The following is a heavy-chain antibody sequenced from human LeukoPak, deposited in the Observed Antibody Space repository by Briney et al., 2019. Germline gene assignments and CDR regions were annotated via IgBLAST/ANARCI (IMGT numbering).Heavy chain of an antibody. Sequence: GGSLTLSCAVSGFTFSSYAMRWVRQAPGQGLEGVSAISDSGDYTSYADSVRGRFTISRDNSRNTLYLQMISLRPEDTAVYYCAKDTSIGKYCTNGVCSPFDYWGQGTLVTVSS. J-gene: IGHJ4*02. D-gene: IGHD2-8*01. CDR1: GFTFSSYA. CDR3: AKDTSIGKYCTNGVCSPFDY. CDR2: ISDSGDYT. V-gene: IGHV3-23*01.